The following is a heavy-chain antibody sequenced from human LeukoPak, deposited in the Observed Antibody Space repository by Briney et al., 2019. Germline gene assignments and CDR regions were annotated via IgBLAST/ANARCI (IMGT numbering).Heavy chain of an antibody. V-gene: IGHV5-51*01. J-gene: IGHJ4*02. D-gene: IGHD4-17*01. CDR1: GYSFTRYW. CDR3: ARPTSYGEYVFHY. CDR2: IYPGYSDT. Sequence: GESLKISRRGPGYSFTRYWIGLGRQRPGKGVGGGGIIYPGYSDTRYSPSFQGQVTISADQSIRTAHLQWSRLTDSDPAMYYCARPTSYGEYVFHYWGQGTLVPVSS.